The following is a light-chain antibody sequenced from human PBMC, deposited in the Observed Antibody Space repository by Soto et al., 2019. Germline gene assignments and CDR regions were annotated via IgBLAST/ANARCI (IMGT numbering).Light chain of an antibody. V-gene: IGKV1-5*01. J-gene: IGKJ1*01. Sequence: DIQMTQSPSTLSASVGDRVTITCRASQSISSGLAWYQQKPGKAPKLLIYDASSLESGVPSRFSGSVSGTEFTLTISSLQPDDFATYYCQQYNSYPWTFGQGTKVEIK. CDR2: DAS. CDR3: QQYNSYPWT. CDR1: QSISSG.